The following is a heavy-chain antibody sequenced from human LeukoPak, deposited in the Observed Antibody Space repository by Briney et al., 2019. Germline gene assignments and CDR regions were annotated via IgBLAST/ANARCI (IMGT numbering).Heavy chain of an antibody. CDR1: GFTFSIYS. V-gene: IGHV3-21*04. CDR3: AKDITPGGSTSSFDY. J-gene: IGHJ4*02. CDR2: ITSSSSYI. Sequence: PGGSLRLSCTASGFTFSIYSMNWVRLAPGKGLERDSSITSSSSYIYYADSVRGRFTISRDNAKNSLYLQMNSLRAEDTALYYCAKDITPGGSTSSFDYWGQGTLVTVSS. D-gene: IGHD2-2*01.